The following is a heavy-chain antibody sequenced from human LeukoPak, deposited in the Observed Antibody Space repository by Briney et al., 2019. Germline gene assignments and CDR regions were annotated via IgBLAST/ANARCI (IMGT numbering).Heavy chain of an antibody. J-gene: IGHJ6*03. CDR1: GGSTSSYY. V-gene: IGHV4-59*01. CDR2: IYYSGST. CDR3: ARVRYYYYYMDV. Sequence: PSETLSLTCTVSGGSTSSYYWSWIRQPPGKGLEWIGYIYYSGSTNYNPSLKSRVTISVDTSKNQFSLKLSSVTAADTAVYYCARVRYYYYYMDVWGKGTTVTVSS.